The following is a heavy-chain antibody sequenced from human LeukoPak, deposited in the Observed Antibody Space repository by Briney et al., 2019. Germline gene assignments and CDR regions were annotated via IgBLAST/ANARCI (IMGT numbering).Heavy chain of an antibody. V-gene: IGHV3-23*01. D-gene: IGHD6-13*01. CDR1: GFSLSRYA. J-gene: IGHJ4*02. Sequence: PGGSLRLSCAVSGFSLSRYAMSWVRKAPGKGLEWVSAISDRGGSTYYADSVKGRFTISRDNSRNTLYLQMNTLRAEDTAVYYCAKCRGSSWSDYFDYWGQGTLVTVSS. CDR3: AKCRGSSWSDYFDY. CDR2: ISDRGGST.